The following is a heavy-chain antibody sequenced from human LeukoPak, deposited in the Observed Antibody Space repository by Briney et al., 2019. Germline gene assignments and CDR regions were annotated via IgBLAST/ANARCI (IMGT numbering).Heavy chain of an antibody. CDR2: ISSSSSYI. Sequence: GGSLRLSCAASGFTFSSYSVNWVRQAPGKGLEGVSSISSSSSYIYYADSVKGRFTISRDNAKNSLYLQMNSLRAEDTAVYYCARSHTAMVLDYWGQGTLVTVSS. CDR1: GFTFSSYS. J-gene: IGHJ4*02. CDR3: ARSHTAMVLDY. D-gene: IGHD5-18*01. V-gene: IGHV3-21*01.